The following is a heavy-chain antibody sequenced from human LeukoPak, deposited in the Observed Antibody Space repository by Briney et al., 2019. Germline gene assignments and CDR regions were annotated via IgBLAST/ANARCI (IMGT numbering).Heavy chain of an antibody. Sequence: ASVKVSLKSSGYTLPDYYVHWVRLPPGQGLEWMGWFNPNSGGTNYAQKFQDRVTMTRDTSISTAYMELSRLTSDDTGVYYCARGYACFDYWGQGPLVTVSS. D-gene: IGHD2-2*01. CDR1: GYTLPDYY. CDR2: FNPNSGGT. J-gene: IGHJ4*02. CDR3: ARGYACFDY. V-gene: IGHV1-2*02.